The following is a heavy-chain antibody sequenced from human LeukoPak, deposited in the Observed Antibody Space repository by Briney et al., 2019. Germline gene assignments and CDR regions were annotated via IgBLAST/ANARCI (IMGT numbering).Heavy chain of an antibody. CDR3: ASGAAAGTFSSGY. Sequence: VASVKVSCKASGYTFTSYYMHWVRQAPGQGLEWMGIINPSGGGTSYSQKFQGRVTMTTDTSTSTLYMELSSLRSEDTAVYYCASGAAAGTFSSGYWGQGTLLTVSS. D-gene: IGHD6-13*01. J-gene: IGHJ4*02. V-gene: IGHV1-46*01. CDR2: INPSGGGT. CDR1: GYTFTSYY.